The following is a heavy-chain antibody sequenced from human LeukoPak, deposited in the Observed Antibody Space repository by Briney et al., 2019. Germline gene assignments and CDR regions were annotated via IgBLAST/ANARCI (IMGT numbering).Heavy chain of an antibody. CDR1: GFTFSDYY. CDR2: ISGSTGYT. J-gene: IGHJ4*02. V-gene: IGHV3-11*03. CDR3: ARTNSGYDSFDY. D-gene: IGHD5-12*01. Sequence: SGGSLRLSCAASGFTFSDYYMSWICQAPGKGLEWVSYISGSTGYTNYADSVKGRFTISRDNAKNSLFLHMNSLRAEDTAVYYCARTNSGYDSFDYWGQGTLVTVSS.